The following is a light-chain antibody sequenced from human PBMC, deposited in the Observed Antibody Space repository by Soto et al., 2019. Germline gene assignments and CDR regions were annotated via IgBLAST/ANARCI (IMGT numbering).Light chain of an antibody. J-gene: IGKJ1*01. Sequence: SQSVSSSYLAWYQQKPGQAPRLLIYGASSRATGIPDRFSGSGSGTDFTLTISRLEPEDFAVYYCQQYGSSPRAFGQGTKV. CDR3: QQYGSSPRA. CDR2: GAS. V-gene: IGKV3-20*01. CDR1: QSVSSSY.